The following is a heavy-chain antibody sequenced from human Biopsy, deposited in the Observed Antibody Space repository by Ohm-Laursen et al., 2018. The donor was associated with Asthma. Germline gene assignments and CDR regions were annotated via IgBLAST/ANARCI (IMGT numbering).Heavy chain of an antibody. CDR2: VHSTGST. Sequence: SDTLSLTCTVSPGSINDYYWNWIRQFSGKGLEWIGYVHSTGSTRFNPSLKSRLTISVDTSVDQVSLKLTSVTAADTAVYYCVRATSTWSQSGPHYFDHWGQGTLVTVSS. V-gene: IGHV4-59*07. CDR3: VRATSTWSQSGPHYFDH. D-gene: IGHD6-13*01. CDR1: PGSINDYY. J-gene: IGHJ4*02.